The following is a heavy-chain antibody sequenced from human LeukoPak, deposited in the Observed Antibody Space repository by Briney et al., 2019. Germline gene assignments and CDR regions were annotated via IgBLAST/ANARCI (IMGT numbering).Heavy chain of an antibody. Sequence: PGGALRLSCVASGFAFSSYWMSWVRQAPGKGLELVAHISPDGSAEDYVDSVRGRFAIPRDNAKRSLYLQMNSLSPEDTAVYYCANQAYSQFDYWGQGTLVTVSS. CDR2: ISPDGSAE. CDR3: ANQAYSQFDY. D-gene: IGHD4-11*01. CDR1: GFAFSSYW. J-gene: IGHJ4*02. V-gene: IGHV3-7*01.